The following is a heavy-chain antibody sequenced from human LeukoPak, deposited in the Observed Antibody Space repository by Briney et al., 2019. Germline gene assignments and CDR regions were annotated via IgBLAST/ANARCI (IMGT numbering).Heavy chain of an antibody. CDR3: ASQRRHYCSGGSCYQDAFDI. CDR1: GGSISSYY. V-gene: IGHV4-59*12. J-gene: IGHJ3*02. D-gene: IGHD2-15*01. CDR2: IYYSGST. Sequence: SETLSLTCTVSGGSISSYYWSWIRQPPGKGLEWIGYIYYSGSTNYNPSLKSRVTISVDTSKNQFSLKLSSVTAADTAVYYCASQRRHYCSGGSCYQDAFDIWGQGTMVTVSS.